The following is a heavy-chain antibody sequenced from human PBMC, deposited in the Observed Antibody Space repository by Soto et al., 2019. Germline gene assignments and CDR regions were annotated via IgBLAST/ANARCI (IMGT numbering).Heavy chain of an antibody. Sequence: ASVKVSCKASGYRFTNHGISWVRQAPGQGLEWMGWISGHDGKAKYARKFQGRVTMTTDTSTSTAYMEMNSLKYDDTAVYYCARDFYPMDYYFELWGQGTLVIVSS. D-gene: IGHD3-10*01. J-gene: IGHJ4*02. V-gene: IGHV1-18*01. CDR1: GYRFTNHG. CDR3: ARDFYPMDYYFEL. CDR2: ISGHDGKA.